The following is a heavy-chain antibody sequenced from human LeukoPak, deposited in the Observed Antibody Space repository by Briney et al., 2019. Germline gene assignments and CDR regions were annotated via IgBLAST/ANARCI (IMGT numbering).Heavy chain of an antibody. CDR2: INGYGTTT. CDR3: AKQTRYDSPAGGRGFDY. Sequence: GGSLRLSCAASGFTFETYWMHWVRKAPGKGLVWVSCINGYGTTTNYADSVKGRFTVSRDNSKNTLYLQMNSLRAEDTAIYYCAKQTRYDSPAGGRGFDYWGQGTLVTVSS. D-gene: IGHD3-22*01. CDR1: GFTFETYW. V-gene: IGHV3-74*01. J-gene: IGHJ4*02.